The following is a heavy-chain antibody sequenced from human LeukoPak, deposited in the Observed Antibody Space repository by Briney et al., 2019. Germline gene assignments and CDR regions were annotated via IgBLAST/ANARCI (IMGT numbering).Heavy chain of an antibody. D-gene: IGHD6-19*01. CDR2: INQDGSEK. J-gene: IGHJ4*02. V-gene: IGHV3-7*01. Sequence: GGSLRLSCAASGFPFSSHWLSWFRQSPGKGLEWVAHINQDGSEKYYVDSVKGRFTISRDNAKNSQYLQMNSLRAEDTAVYYCASGGGWVFNNWGQGTLVTVSS. CDR3: ASGGGWVFNN. CDR1: GFPFSSHW.